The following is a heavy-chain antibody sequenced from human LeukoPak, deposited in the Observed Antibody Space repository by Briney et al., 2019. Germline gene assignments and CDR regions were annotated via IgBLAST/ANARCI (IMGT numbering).Heavy chain of an antibody. D-gene: IGHD6-13*01. J-gene: IGHJ3*02. CDR2: IYHSGST. CDR1: GGSISSRNW. Sequence: SETLSLTCSVSGGSISSRNWWSWVRQPPGKGLEWIGEIYHSGSTNYNPSLRSRVTMSVDKSKNQFSLRPSSLTAADTAVYYCARRAAAGTDAFDIWGQGTMVTVSS. CDR3: ARRAAAGTDAFDI. V-gene: IGHV4-4*02.